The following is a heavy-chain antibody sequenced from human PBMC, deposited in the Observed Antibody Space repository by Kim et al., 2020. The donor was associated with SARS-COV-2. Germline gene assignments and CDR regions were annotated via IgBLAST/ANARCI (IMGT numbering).Heavy chain of an antibody. D-gene: IGHD3-22*01. V-gene: IGHV4-39*01. CDR3: ARSFRGDSSHLYFDY. J-gene: IGHJ4*02. CDR1: GGSISSSSYY. CDR2: IYYSGST. Sequence: SETLSLTCTVSGGSISSSSYYWGWIRQPPGKGLEWIGSIYYSGSTYYNPSLKSRVTISVDTSKNQFSLKLSSVTAADTAVYYCARSFRGDSSHLYFDYWGQGTLVTVSS.